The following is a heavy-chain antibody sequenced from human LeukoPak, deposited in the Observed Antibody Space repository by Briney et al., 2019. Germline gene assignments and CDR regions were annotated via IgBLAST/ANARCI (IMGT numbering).Heavy chain of an antibody. V-gene: IGHV4-34*01. Sequence: SETLSLTCAVYGGSFSGYYWSWIRQPPGKGLEWIGEINHSGSTNYNPSLKSRVTISVDTSKNQFFLKLSSVTAADTAVYYCARGPLIAARPTYYFDYWGQGTLVTVSS. CDR3: ARGPLIAARPTYYFDY. D-gene: IGHD6-6*01. CDR2: INHSGST. J-gene: IGHJ4*02. CDR1: GGSFSGYY.